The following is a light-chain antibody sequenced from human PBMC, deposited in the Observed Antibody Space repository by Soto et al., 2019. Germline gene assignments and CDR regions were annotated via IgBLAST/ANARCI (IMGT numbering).Light chain of an antibody. CDR3: QQRGSPKWT. CDR2: DVS. Sequence: DILLTQSPASLSLFPGERATLSCRASQRLSGYIAWYQQKPGQAPRLVIYDVSTRAFGVPARFSGSGSGTEFTVPISNLEPDDFEVYHCQQRGSPKWTFGEGTKLQIK. V-gene: IGKV3-11*01. CDR1: QRLSGY. J-gene: IGKJ1*01.